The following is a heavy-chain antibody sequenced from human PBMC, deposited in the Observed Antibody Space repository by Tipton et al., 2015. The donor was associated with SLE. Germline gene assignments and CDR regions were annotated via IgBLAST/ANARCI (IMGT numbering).Heavy chain of an antibody. CDR3: ARGNRITMIVVVGPDYFDY. Sequence: SLRLSCAASGFTFSSYAMHWVRQAPGKGLEWVAVISYDGSNKYYADSVKGRFTISRDNSKNTLYLQMNSLRAEDTAVYYCARGNRITMIVVVGPDYFDYWGHGSLVTVSS. CDR2: ISYDGSNK. D-gene: IGHD3-22*01. V-gene: IGHV3-30-3*01. CDR1: GFTFSSYA. J-gene: IGHJ4*01.